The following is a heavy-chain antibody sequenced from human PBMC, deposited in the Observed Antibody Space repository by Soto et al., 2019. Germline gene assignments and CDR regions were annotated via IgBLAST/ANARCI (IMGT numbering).Heavy chain of an antibody. V-gene: IGHV3-30-3*01. Sequence: QVQLVESGGGVVQPGRSLRLSCAASGFTFSSYAMHWVRQAPGKGLEWVAVISYDGSNKYYADSVKGRFTISRDNSKNTLYLEMNSLRAEETAVYYCARAVEAHVDTAMVRQFDYWGQGTLLTVSS. CDR2: ISYDGSNK. D-gene: IGHD5-18*01. J-gene: IGHJ4*02. CDR3: ARAVEAHVDTAMVRQFDY. CDR1: GFTFSSYA.